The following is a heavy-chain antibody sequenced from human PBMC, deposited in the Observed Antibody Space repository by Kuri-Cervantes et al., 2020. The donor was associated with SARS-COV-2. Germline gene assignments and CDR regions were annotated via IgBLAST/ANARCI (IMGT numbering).Heavy chain of an antibody. CDR3: ARKSYYYGSGSYYGSRPYYYYYGMDV. D-gene: IGHD3-10*01. Sequence: SVKVSCKASGGTFSSYAISWVRQAPRQGLEWMGGIIPIFGTANYAQKFQGRVTITADESTSTAYMELSSLRSEDTAVYYCARKSYYYGSGSYYGSRPYYYYYGMDVWGQGTTVTVSS. V-gene: IGHV1-69*13. CDR1: GGTFSSYA. CDR2: IIPIFGTA. J-gene: IGHJ6*02.